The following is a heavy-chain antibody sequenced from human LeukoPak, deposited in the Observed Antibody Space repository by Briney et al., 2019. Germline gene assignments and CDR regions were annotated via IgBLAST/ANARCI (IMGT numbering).Heavy chain of an antibody. CDR1: GGSISSYY. CDR2: IYYSGST. D-gene: IGHD3-3*01. V-gene: IGHV4-59*01. Sequence: SETLSLTCTVSGGSISSYYWSWIRQPPGKGLEWIGYIYYSGSTNYNPSLKSRVTISVDTSKNQFSLKLSSVTAADTAVYYCARGVLEWLLGETESYYFDYWGQGTLVTVSS. J-gene: IGHJ4*02. CDR3: ARGVLEWLLGETESYYFDY.